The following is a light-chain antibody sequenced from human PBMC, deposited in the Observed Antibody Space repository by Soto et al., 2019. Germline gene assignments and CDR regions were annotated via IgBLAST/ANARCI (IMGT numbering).Light chain of an antibody. V-gene: IGKV1-39*01. CDR1: QSISSY. CDR3: QQSYRTPPIT. J-gene: IGKJ5*01. CDR2: AAS. Sequence: MTKTTYNLSASVGDRVTITFRASQSISSYLNWYQQKPGKAPKLLIYAASSLQSGVPSRFSGSGSGTDFTLTISSLQPEDFATYYCQQSYRTPPITFGQGTRLEI.